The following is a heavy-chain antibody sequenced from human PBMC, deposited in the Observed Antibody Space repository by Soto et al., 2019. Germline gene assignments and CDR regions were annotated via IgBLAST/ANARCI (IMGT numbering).Heavy chain of an antibody. Sequence: SETLSLTCTVSGGSISSYYLSWIRQPPGKGLEWIGYIYYSGTTNYNPSLKSRVTISRDNSKNTLYLQMNSLRAEDTAVYYCAKGVMIDASSGWYQQTLVGFDPWGQGTMVTVS. J-gene: IGHJ5*02. CDR2: IYYSGTT. D-gene: IGHD6-19*01. CDR1: GGSISSYY. V-gene: IGHV4-59*12. CDR3: AKGVMIDASSGWYQQTLVGFDP.